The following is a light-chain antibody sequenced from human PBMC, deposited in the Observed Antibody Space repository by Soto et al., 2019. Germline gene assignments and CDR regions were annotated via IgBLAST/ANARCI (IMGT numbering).Light chain of an antibody. J-gene: IGLJ3*02. CDR1: SSDVGNNNH. Sequence: QSALTQPASVSGSPGQSIAISCSGTSSDVGNNNHVCWYQQNPGKAPKLMIFEVSNRPSGVSDRFSGSKSGNTASLTISGLQAEYEADYYCSSYTSSNTWVFGGGTKLTVL. V-gene: IGLV2-14*01. CDR2: EVS. CDR3: SSYTSSNTWV.